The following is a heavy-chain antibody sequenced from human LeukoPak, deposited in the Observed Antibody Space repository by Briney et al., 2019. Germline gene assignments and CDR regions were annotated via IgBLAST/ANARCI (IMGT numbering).Heavy chain of an antibody. D-gene: IGHD6-13*01. V-gene: IGHV3-21*01. Sequence: GGSLRLSCAASGFTFSSYEMNWVRQAPGKGLEWVSSISSSSSYIYYADSVKGRFTISRDNAKNSLYLQMNSLRAEDTAVYYCAREPLRERYSSSWYGSDAFDIWGQGTMVTVSS. CDR1: GFTFSSYE. CDR3: AREPLRERYSSSWYGSDAFDI. CDR2: ISSSSSYI. J-gene: IGHJ3*02.